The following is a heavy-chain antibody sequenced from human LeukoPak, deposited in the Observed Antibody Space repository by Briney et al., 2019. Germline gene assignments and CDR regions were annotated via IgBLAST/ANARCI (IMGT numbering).Heavy chain of an antibody. CDR2: IYHSGST. V-gene: IGHV4-30-2*01. J-gene: IGHJ6*02. CDR3: ARVRYGMDV. Sequence: SETLSLTCAVSGGSLSSGGYSWRWLRQPPGTGLEWIGYIYHSGSTYYNPSLKSRVTISVDRSKNQFSLKLSSVTAADTAVYYCARVRYGMDVWGQGTTVTVSS. CDR1: GGSLSSGGYS.